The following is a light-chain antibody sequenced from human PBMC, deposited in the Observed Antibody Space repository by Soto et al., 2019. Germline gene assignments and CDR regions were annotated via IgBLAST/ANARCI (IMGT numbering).Light chain of an antibody. V-gene: IGLV1-40*01. CDR3: QSYDSSLSGHVV. CDR1: SSNIGAGYD. CDR2: GNS. J-gene: IGLJ2*01. Sequence: QAVVTQPPSVSGAPGQRVTISCTGSSSNIGAGYDVHWYQQLPVTAPKLLIYGNSNRPSGVPDRFSGSKSGTSASLAITGLQAEDEADYYCQSYDSSLSGHVVFGGGTKLTVL.